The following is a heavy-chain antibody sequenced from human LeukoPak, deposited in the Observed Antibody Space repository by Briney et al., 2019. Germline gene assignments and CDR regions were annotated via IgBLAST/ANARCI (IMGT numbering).Heavy chain of an antibody. CDR2: ISYDGSNK. V-gene: IGHV3-30-3*01. Sequence: GGSLRLSCAASGFTFSSYAMHWVRQAPGKGLEWVAVISYDGSNKYYADSVKGRFTISRDNSKNTLYLQMNSLRAEDTAVYYCARDPFDGHSSSWYNFQHWGQGTLVTVSS. J-gene: IGHJ1*01. D-gene: IGHD6-13*01. CDR3: ARDPFDGHSSSWYNFQH. CDR1: GFTFSSYA.